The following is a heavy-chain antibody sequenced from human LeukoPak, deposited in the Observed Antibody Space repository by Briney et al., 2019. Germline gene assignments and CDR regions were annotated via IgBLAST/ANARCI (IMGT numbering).Heavy chain of an antibody. V-gene: IGHV4-39*01. Sequence: SETLSLTCTVSGGSISSSSYYWGWIRQPPGKGLEWIGSIYYSGSTYYNPSLKSRVTISVDTSKNQFSLKLSSVTAADTAVYYCARQRVVIILGGFDYWGQGTLVTVSS. CDR3: ARQRVVIILGGFDY. CDR2: IYYSGST. J-gene: IGHJ4*02. CDR1: GGSISSSSYY. D-gene: IGHD3-3*01.